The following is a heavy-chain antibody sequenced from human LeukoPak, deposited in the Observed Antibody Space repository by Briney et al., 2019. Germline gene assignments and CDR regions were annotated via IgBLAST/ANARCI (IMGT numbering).Heavy chain of an antibody. CDR3: ARDGLVPALYYLDF. J-gene: IGHJ6*03. CDR1: GYTFSNFG. CDR2: INAYNGDT. Sequence: AASVRVSCKGSGYTFSNFGTSWVRQAPGRGLEWLGWINAYNGDTDYAEKVQGRVTMPTDTSTSTAYMELTSLKSEDTAVYYCARDGLVPALYYLDFWGKGTTVTVSS. D-gene: IGHD2-2*01. V-gene: IGHV1-18*01.